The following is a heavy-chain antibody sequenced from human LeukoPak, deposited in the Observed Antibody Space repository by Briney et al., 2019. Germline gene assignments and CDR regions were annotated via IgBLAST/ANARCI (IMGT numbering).Heavy chain of an antibody. J-gene: IGHJ4*02. Sequence: ASVKVSCKASGYTFTGYYMHWVRQAPGQGLEWMGWINPNSGGTNYAQKFQGRVTMTRDTSISTAYMELNTLRSDDTAVYYCARAYYDSSGYPFDYWGQGTLVTVSS. V-gene: IGHV1-2*02. D-gene: IGHD3-22*01. CDR2: INPNSGGT. CDR3: ARAYYDSSGYPFDY. CDR1: GYTFTGYY.